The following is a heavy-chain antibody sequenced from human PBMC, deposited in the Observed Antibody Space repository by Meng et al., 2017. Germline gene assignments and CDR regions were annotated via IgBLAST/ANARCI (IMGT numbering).Heavy chain of an antibody. CDR2: INPSGGST. D-gene: IGHD4-17*01. CDR3: ARELTTVTDHYGNDAFDI. J-gene: IGHJ3*02. V-gene: IGHV1-46*01. Sequence: ASVKVSCKASGYTFTSYGISWVRQAPGQGLEWMGIINPSGGSTSYAQKFQGRVTMTRDTSTSTVYMELSSLRSEDTAVYYCARELTTVTDHYGNDAFDIWGQGTMVTVSS. CDR1: GYTFTSYG.